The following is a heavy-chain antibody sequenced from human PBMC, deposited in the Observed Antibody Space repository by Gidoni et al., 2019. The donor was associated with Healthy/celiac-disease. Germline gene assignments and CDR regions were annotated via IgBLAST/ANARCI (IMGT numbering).Heavy chain of an antibody. CDR1: GGSFSGYY. V-gene: IGHV4-34*01. CDR3: ARDGGYCSSTSCYENFDY. J-gene: IGHJ4*02. Sequence: QVQLQPWGAGLLKPSETLSLTCAVYGGSFSGYYWSWIRQPPGKGLEWIGEINHSGSTNYNPSRKSRVTISVDTSKNQFSLKLSSVTAADTAVYYCARDGGYCSSTSCYENFDYWGQGTLVTVSS. CDR2: INHSGST. D-gene: IGHD2-2*01.